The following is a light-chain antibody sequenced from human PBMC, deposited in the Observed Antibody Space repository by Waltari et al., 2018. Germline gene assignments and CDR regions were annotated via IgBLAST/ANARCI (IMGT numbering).Light chain of an antibody. CDR2: WAS. J-gene: IGKJ3*01. CDR3: HQYYTTPFT. V-gene: IGKV4-1*01. CDR1: QSLSYRYNNRNY. Sequence: DIVMSQSPDSLAVSLGERATIQCRSSQSLSYRYNNRNYLACYQQRPGQPPKLLIYWASPRESGVPDRFSGSGSGTDFTLTISSLQAEDVAIYYCHQYYTTPFTFGPGTTVDIK.